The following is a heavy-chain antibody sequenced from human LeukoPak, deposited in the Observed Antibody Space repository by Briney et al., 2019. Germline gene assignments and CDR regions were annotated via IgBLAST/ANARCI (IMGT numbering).Heavy chain of an antibody. D-gene: IGHD3-3*01. CDR2: TYHSGST. J-gene: IGHJ4*02. CDR1: GYSISSGYY. Sequence: PSETLSLTCAVSGYSISSGYYWGWIRQPPGKGLEWIGSTYHSGSTYYNPSLKSRVTISVDTSKNQFSLKLSSVTAADTAVYYCARTAGRITIFGVLDGYYFDYWGQGTLVTVSS. CDR3: ARTAGRITIFGVLDGYYFDY. V-gene: IGHV4-38-2*01.